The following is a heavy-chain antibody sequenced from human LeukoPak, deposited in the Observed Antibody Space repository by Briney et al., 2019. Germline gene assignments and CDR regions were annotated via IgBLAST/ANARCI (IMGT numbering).Heavy chain of an antibody. J-gene: IGHJ3*02. CDR1: GGSVSSGSYY. CDR2: SSYSGST. Sequence: SETLSLTCSVSGGSVSSGSYYWSWIRQPPGKGLEWIGYSSYSGSTSYNPSLKSRVTIAVDTSKNQFSLRLGSVTAADTAVYYCATVRWNDGDAFDIWGQGTMVTVSS. D-gene: IGHD1-1*01. V-gene: IGHV4-61*01. CDR3: ATVRWNDGDAFDI.